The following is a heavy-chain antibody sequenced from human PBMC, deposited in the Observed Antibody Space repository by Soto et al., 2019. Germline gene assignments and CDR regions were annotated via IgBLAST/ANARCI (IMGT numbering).Heavy chain of an antibody. V-gene: IGHV1-24*01. J-gene: IGHJ6*02. CDR1: GYTFTSYG. CDR2: FDPEDGET. CDR3: ATMLKLLWFGESRGAMDV. D-gene: IGHD3-10*01. Sequence: GASVKVSCKASGYTFTSYGISWVRQAPGKGLEWMGGFDPEDGETIYAQKFQGRVTMTEDTSTDTAYMELSSLRSEDTAVYYCATMLKLLWFGESRGAMDVWGQGTTVTVS.